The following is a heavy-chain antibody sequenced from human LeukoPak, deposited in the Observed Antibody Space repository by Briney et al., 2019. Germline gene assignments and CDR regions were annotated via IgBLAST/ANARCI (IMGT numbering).Heavy chain of an antibody. CDR2: ISGSGGST. Sequence: AGGSLRLSCAASGFTFSSYAMSWVRQAPGKGLEWVSAISGSGGSTYYADSVKGRFTISRDNSKNTLYLQMNSLRAEDTAVYYCANDCTNGVCYGYYGMDVWGQGTTVTVSS. D-gene: IGHD2-8*01. CDR3: ANDCTNGVCYGYYGMDV. J-gene: IGHJ6*02. V-gene: IGHV3-23*01. CDR1: GFTFSSYA.